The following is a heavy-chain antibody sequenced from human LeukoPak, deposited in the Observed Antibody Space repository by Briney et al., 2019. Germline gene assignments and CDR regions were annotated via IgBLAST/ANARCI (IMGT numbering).Heavy chain of an antibody. J-gene: IGHJ3*02. CDR1: GFSFSSYW. CDR3: ARDLPHVGYGELGLGAFDI. CDR2: IKQDGSEK. Sequence: GGSLRLSCAASGFSFSSYWMSWVRQAPGKGLEWVANIKQDGSEKYYVDSVKGRFTICRDNAKNSLYLQMNSLRAEDTAVYSCARDLPHVGYGELGLGAFDIWGQGTMVTVSS. V-gene: IGHV3-7*01. D-gene: IGHD4-17*01.